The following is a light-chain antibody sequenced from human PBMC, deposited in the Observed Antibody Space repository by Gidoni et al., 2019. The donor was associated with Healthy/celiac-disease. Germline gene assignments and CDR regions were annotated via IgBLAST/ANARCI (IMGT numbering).Light chain of an antibody. CDR2: DAS. CDR3: QQYDNLPWT. CDR1: QDISNY. J-gene: IGKJ1*01. Sequence: IQMTQSPSSLSASVGDRVTITCQASQDISNYLNWYQQKPGKAPKLLIYDASNLETGVPSRLSGSGSGTDFTFTISSLQPEDIATYYCQQYDNLPWTFGQGTKVEIK. V-gene: IGKV1-33*01.